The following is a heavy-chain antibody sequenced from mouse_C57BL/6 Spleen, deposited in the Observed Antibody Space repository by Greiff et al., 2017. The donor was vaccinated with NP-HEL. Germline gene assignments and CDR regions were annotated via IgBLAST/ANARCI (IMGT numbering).Heavy chain of an antibody. CDR2: IYPGSGST. CDR3: ARSGYDYDRGYYFDY. V-gene: IGHV1-55*01. J-gene: IGHJ2*01. Sequence: QVQLQQPGAELVKPGASVKMSCKASGYTFSSYWITWVKQRPGQGLEWIGDIYPGSGSTNYNEKFKSKATLTVDTSSSTAYMQLSSLTSEDSAVYYCARSGYDYDRGYYFDYWGQGTTLTVSS. CDR1: GYTFSSYW. D-gene: IGHD2-4*01.